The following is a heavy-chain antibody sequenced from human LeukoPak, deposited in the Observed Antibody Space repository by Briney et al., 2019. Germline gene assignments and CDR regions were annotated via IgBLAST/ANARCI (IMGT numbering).Heavy chain of an antibody. CDR3: ARSDIVVVPAAMLFDY. CDR1: GDSISSHY. Sequence: SETLSLTCTVSGDSISSHYWSWIRQPPGKGLEWIGYIYYSGSTNYNPSLKSRVTISVDTSKNQFSLKLSSVTAADTAVYYCARSDIVVVPAAMLFDYWGQGTLVTVSS. J-gene: IGHJ4*02. V-gene: IGHV4-59*11. CDR2: IYYSGST. D-gene: IGHD2-2*01.